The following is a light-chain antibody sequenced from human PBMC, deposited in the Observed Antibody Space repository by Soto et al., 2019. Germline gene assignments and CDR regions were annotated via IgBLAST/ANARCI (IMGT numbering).Light chain of an antibody. Sequence: DIKMTQSPATLSAYVGDRVTITCRASQSIDNWLAWYQQKPGKAPKLLIYKASSLESGVPSRFSGSGSGTEFTLTISSLQPDDFATYYCQQYNTYSPLTFGGGTKVDIK. CDR2: KAS. V-gene: IGKV1-5*03. CDR1: QSIDNW. J-gene: IGKJ4*01. CDR3: QQYNTYSPLT.